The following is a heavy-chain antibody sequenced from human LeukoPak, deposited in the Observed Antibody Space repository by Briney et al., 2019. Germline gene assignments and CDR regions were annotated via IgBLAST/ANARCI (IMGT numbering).Heavy chain of an antibody. V-gene: IGHV1-18*01. CDR1: GYTFTSYG. Sequence: GASVKVSCKASGYTFTSYGISWVRQAPGQGLEWMGWISAYNGNTNYAQKLQGRVTMTTDTSTSTAYMELRSLRSDDTAVYYCARDRPLYCSGGSCAAGYWGQGTLVTASS. CDR2: ISAYNGNT. J-gene: IGHJ4*02. D-gene: IGHD2-15*01. CDR3: ARDRPLYCSGGSCAAGY.